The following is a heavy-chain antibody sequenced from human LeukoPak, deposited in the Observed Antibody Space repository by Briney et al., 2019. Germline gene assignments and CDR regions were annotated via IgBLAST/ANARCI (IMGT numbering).Heavy chain of an antibody. CDR1: GYYFSDNW. CDR2: VWPGGSQT. Sequence: GESLKISCKASGYYFSDNWIGWMRQMPGKGLEWMGVVWPGGSQTKYSSSFQGQVTISADSSSNTAYLQWSSLKASDTAMYYCARRSRGQTGSYAAWGQGTLVTVSS. D-gene: IGHD1-1*01. CDR3: ARRSRGQTGSYAA. J-gene: IGHJ5*02. V-gene: IGHV5-51*01.